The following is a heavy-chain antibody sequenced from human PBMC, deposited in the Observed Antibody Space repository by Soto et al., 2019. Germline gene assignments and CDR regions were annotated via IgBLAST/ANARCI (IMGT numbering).Heavy chain of an antibody. D-gene: IGHD4-4*01. Sequence: XVSLRLSCAASGFTFSSYWVHWVRQAPGKGLVWVSVINSDGSSTSYADSVKGRFTISKDNAKNTLYLQMNSLRAEDTAVYYCARGRLYSNDAYYYYGMDVWGQGTTVTVSS. V-gene: IGHV3-74*01. J-gene: IGHJ6*02. CDR3: ARGRLYSNDAYYYYGMDV. CDR2: INSDGSST. CDR1: GFTFSSYW.